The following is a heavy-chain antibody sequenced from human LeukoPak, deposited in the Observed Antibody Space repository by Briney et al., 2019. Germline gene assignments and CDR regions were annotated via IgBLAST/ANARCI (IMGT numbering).Heavy chain of an antibody. J-gene: IGHJ4*02. D-gene: IGHD5-18*01. CDR2: INHSGST. CDR3: ARGSDTAAGLY. CDR1: GGTFSGYY. V-gene: IGHV4-34*01. Sequence: SETLSLTCAVYGGTFSGYYWSWIRQPPGKGLEWMGEINHSGSTNYNPSLKSRVSISVDSSKNQVPLMVSSVPAADTAVYYCARGSDTAAGLYWGQGTLVTVSS.